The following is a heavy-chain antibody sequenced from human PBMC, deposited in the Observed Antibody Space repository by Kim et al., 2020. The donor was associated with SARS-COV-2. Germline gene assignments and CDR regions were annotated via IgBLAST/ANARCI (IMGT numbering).Heavy chain of an antibody. CDR2: IYPGDSDT. V-gene: IGHV5-51*01. CDR1: GYSFTSYW. D-gene: IGHD5-18*01. J-gene: IGHJ5*02. Sequence: GESLKISCKGSGYSFTSYWIGWVRQMPGKGLEWMGIIYPGDSDTRYSPSFQGQVTISADKSISTAYLQWSSLKASDTAMYYCARGVVDTAMFPGWFDPWGQGTLVTVSS. CDR3: ARGVVDTAMFPGWFDP.